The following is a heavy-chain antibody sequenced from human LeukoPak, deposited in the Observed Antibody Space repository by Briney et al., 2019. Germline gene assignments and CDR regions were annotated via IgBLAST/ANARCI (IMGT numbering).Heavy chain of an antibody. CDR1: GGSFSGYY. Sequence: SETLSLTCAVYGGSFSGYYWSWIRQPPGKGLEWIGEINHSGSTNYNPSLKSRVTISVDTSKNQFSLKLSSVTAADTAVYYCARPKPYRVFDPWGQGTLVTVSS. J-gene: IGHJ5*02. CDR2: INHSGST. CDR3: ARPKPYRVFDP. V-gene: IGHV4-34*01. D-gene: IGHD1-14*01.